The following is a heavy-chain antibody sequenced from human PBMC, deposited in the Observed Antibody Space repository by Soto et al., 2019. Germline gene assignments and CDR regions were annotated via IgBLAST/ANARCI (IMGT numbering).Heavy chain of an antibody. Sequence: GGSLRLSCSSSEFPFSRYGMHGARQAPGKGLEWVAVISYDGSNKYYADSVKGRFTITRDNSKNTLYLQMNSLRAEDTVVYYCARDGYNDPPFDYWGQGTLVTVSS. J-gene: IGHJ4*02. D-gene: IGHD5-12*01. V-gene: IGHV3-30*03. CDR2: ISYDGSNK. CDR3: ARDGYNDPPFDY. CDR1: EFPFSRYG.